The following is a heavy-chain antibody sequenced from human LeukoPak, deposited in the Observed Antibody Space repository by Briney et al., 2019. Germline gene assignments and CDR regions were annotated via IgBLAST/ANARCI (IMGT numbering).Heavy chain of an antibody. D-gene: IGHD2-2*01. CDR3: AARSSSTSCFDY. CDR2: IYHSGST. V-gene: IGHV4-4*02. CDR1: GASITSSNW. Sequence: SGTLSLTCAVSGASITSSNWWSWVRQPPGKGLEWIGEIYHSGSTNYNPSRKSRVTISVDKSKNQFSLKLSAVTAAYTAVYYCAARSSSTSCFDYWGQGTLVTVSS. J-gene: IGHJ4*02.